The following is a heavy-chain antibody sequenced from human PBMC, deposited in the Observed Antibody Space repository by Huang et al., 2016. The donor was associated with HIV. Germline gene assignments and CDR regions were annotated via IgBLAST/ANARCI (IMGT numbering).Heavy chain of an antibody. CDR2: INGDGSST. Sequence: EVQLVESGGGLVQPGGSLRLSCAASGFTFSSYWMHWVRQAPGKGRGGVSRINGDGSSTNYADSVKGRFTISRDNAKNTLYVQVNSLRAEDTAVYYCARGTRLTGLWYFDLWGRGTLVIVSS. CDR3: ARGTRLTGLWYFDL. D-gene: IGHD7-27*01. J-gene: IGHJ2*01. CDR1: GFTFSSYW. V-gene: IGHV3-74*01.